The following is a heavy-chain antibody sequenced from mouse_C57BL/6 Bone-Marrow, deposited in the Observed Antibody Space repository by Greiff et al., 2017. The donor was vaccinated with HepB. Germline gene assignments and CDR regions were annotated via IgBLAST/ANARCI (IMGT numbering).Heavy chain of an antibody. D-gene: IGHD1-1*01. CDR1: GYTFTNYW. CDR3: ARYDYYGSRDWYFDV. CDR2: IYPGGGYT. J-gene: IGHJ1*03. Sequence: QVQLQQSGAELVRPGSSVKLSCKASGYTFTNYWIGWAKQRPGHGLEWIGDIYPGGGYTNYNEKFKGKATLTADKSSSTAYMQFSSLTSEDSAIYYCARYDYYGSRDWYFDVWGTGTTVTVSS. V-gene: IGHV1-63*01.